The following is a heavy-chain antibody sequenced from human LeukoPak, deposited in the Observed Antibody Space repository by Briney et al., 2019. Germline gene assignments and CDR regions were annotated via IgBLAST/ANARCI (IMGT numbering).Heavy chain of an antibody. CDR3: ARDPNRQWLVTDDY. V-gene: IGHV3-21*01. D-gene: IGHD6-19*01. J-gene: IGHJ4*02. Sequence: PGGSLRPSCAASGFTFSSYSMNWVRQAPGKGLEWVSSISSSSSYIYYADSVKGRFTISRDNAKNSLYLQMNSLRAEDTAVYYCARDPNRQWLVTDDYWGQGTLVTVSS. CDR1: GFTFSSYS. CDR2: ISSSSSYI.